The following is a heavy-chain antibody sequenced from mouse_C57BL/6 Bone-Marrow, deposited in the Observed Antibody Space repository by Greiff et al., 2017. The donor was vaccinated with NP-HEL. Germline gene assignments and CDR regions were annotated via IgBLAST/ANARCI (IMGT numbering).Heavy chain of an antibody. Sequence: EVKLVESGGGLVQPGGSLSLSCAASGFTFTDYYMSWVRQPPGQALEWLGIIRNKANGYTTEYSVSVKGRFTISSDNSQSILYLQMNGLRAEDSATYYCARYYYGSSGYFDYWGQGTTLTVSS. J-gene: IGHJ2*01. CDR3: ARYYYGSSGYFDY. CDR1: GFTFTDYY. CDR2: IRNKANGYTT. V-gene: IGHV7-3*01. D-gene: IGHD1-1*01.